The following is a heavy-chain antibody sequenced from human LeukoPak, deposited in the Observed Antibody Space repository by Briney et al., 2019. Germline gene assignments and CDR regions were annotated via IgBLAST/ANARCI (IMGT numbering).Heavy chain of an antibody. CDR2: IYNSGNS. Sequence: SETLSLTCTVSGGSIGSYYWSWIRQPPGKGLEWIGYIYNSGNSNYNPSLKSRVTISVDASKNQFSLKLSSVTAADTAVYYCARERAVTTYYSFDYWGQGTLVTVSS. CDR1: GGSIGSYY. D-gene: IGHD4-17*01. V-gene: IGHV4-59*01. J-gene: IGHJ4*02. CDR3: ARERAVTTYYSFDY.